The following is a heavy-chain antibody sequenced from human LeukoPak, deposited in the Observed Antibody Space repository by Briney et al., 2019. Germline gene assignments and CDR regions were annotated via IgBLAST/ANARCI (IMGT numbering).Heavy chain of an antibody. CDR1: GFTFSNYA. D-gene: IGHD6-13*01. CDR2: ISSDGGST. CDR3: ARSGPGSSLGY. J-gene: IGHJ4*02. V-gene: IGHV3-64D*08. Sequence: AGGSLRLSCSASGFTFSNYAMHWVRQAPGKGLEYVSAISSDGGSTYFADSVKGRFTISRDNSKNTLYLQMSGLRAEDTAVYYCARSGPGSSLGYWGQGTLVTVSS.